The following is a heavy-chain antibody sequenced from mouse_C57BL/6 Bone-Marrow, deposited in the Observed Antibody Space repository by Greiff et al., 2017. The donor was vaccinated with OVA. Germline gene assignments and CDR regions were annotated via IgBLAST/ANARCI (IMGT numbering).Heavy chain of an antibody. CDR1: GYTFTDYN. Sequence: EVMLVESGPELVKPGASVKMSCKASGYTFTDYNMHWVKQSPGQSLEWIGYINPKNGGTSYNQKFKGKATLTVNKSSSTAYMELRSLTSEDSAVYYCSRSRSNYPFDYWGQGTTLTVSS. CDR3: SRSRSNYPFDY. D-gene: IGHD2-5*01. CDR2: INPKNGGT. V-gene: IGHV1-22*01. J-gene: IGHJ2*01.